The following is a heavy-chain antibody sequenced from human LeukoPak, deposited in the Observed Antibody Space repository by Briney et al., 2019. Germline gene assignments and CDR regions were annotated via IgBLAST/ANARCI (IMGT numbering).Heavy chain of an antibody. CDR3: ARDSAAAMVSRFYYYYGMDV. J-gene: IGHJ6*04. Sequence: PGRSLRLSCAASGFTFSSYEMNWVRQAPGKGLEWVSYISSSGSTIYYADSVKGRFTISRDNAKSSLYLQMKSLRAEDTAVYYCARDSAAAMVSRFYYYYGMDVWGKGKTVTVSS. D-gene: IGHD2-2*01. V-gene: IGHV3-48*03. CDR1: GFTFSSYE. CDR2: ISSSGSTI.